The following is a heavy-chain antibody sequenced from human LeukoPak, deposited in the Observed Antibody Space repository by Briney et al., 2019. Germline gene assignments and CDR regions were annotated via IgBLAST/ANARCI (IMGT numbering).Heavy chain of an antibody. D-gene: IGHD6-19*01. CDR3: ARAGLSSGWRGNWFDP. Sequence: KPSETLSLTCTVSGVSISSSNSYWGWIRQPPGKGLEWIGSIYYSGSTYYNPSLKSRVTISLDTSKNQFSLKLSSVTAADTAVYYCARAGLSSGWRGNWFDPWGQGTLVTVSS. CDR1: GVSISSSNSY. CDR2: IYYSGST. V-gene: IGHV4-39*07. J-gene: IGHJ5*02.